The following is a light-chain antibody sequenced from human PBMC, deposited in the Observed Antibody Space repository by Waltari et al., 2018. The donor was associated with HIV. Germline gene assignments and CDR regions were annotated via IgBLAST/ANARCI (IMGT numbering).Light chain of an antibody. CDR1: SGPRNYA. V-gene: IGLV4-69*01. CDR2: LKRDGSH. J-gene: IGLJ3*02. Sequence: QLVLTQSPSASASLGAPFKLTSTLTSGPRNYAIPGHRQQPGKGPRYLMKLKRDGSHIKGDGIPDRFSGSSSGDERYLTISSLQSEDEADYYCQTWGAGIQEVFGGGTKLTVL. CDR3: QTWGAGIQEV.